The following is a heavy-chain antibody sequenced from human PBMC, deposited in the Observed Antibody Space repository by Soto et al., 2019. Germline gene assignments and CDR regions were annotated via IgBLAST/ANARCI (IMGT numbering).Heavy chain of an antibody. V-gene: IGHV4-59*01. CDR3: ARGGRGSGLYFLHYFDL. J-gene: IGHJ4*02. Sequence: PSETLSLTCSVSAGSLSNYYWTWILQSPGKGLEWIGEIYHTGSTKYNPSLKSRVAISVDMSKNQFSLTLSSVTPADTAVYYCARGGRGSGLYFLHYFDLWGQGTLVTVSS. CDR1: AGSLSNYY. D-gene: IGHD3-16*01. CDR2: IYHTGST.